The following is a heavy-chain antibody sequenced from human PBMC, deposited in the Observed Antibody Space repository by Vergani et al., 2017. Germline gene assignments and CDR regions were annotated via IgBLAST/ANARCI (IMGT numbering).Heavy chain of an antibody. CDR2: ISGSGGST. D-gene: IGHD4-11*01. CDR3: AKDPDGTTVTTAFDP. J-gene: IGHJ5*02. Sequence: EVQLLESGGGLVQPGGSLRLSCAASGFTFSSYAMSWVRQAPGKGLEWVSAISGSGGSTYYADSVKGRFTISRDNSKNTLYLQLNRLRAEDTAVYYCAKDPDGTTVTTAFDPWGQGTLVTVAS. V-gene: IGHV3-23*01. CDR1: GFTFSSYA.